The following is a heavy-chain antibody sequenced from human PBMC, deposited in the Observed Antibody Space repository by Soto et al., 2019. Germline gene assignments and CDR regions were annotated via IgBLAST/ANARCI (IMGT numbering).Heavy chain of an antibody. CDR3: ARGPRGLYHHDY. V-gene: IGHV3-74*01. J-gene: IGHJ4*02. D-gene: IGHD2-2*01. CDR2: INMDGSST. Sequence: GGSLGLSCAAPGFTFSGDSIHWVRQAAGKGLVWVSRINMDGSSTNYADSVKGRFTISRDNAKNTLYLQMNSLRVDDTAVYYCARGPRGLYHHDYWGQGALVTVSS. CDR1: GFTFSGDS.